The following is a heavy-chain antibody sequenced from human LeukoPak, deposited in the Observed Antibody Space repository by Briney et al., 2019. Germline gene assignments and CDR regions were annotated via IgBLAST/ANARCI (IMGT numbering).Heavy chain of an antibody. CDR1: GGSISSYY. J-gene: IGHJ4*02. Sequence: SETLSLTCTVSGGSISSYYWSWIRQPAGKGLEWIGRIYTSGSTNYNPSLKSRVTMSVDTSKNQFSLKLSSVTAADTAVYYCAREDCSSTSCPIGGMDVWGQGTLVTVSS. CDR3: AREDCSSTSCPIGGMDV. V-gene: IGHV4-4*07. CDR2: IYTSGST. D-gene: IGHD2-2*01.